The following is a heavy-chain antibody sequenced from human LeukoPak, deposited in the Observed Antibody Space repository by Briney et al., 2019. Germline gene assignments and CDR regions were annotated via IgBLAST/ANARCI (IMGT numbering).Heavy chain of an antibody. CDR2: INPSGGST. CDR1: GYTFTSYY. D-gene: IGHD3-22*01. CDR3: ARDYYGDAFDI. V-gene: IGHV1-46*01. Sequence: ASVKVSCKASGYTFTSYYMHWVRQGPAQGLEWMGVINPSGGSTSYAQKFQGRVTMTRDTSTSTVYMVLSSLRSEDAAVYYCARDYYGDAFDIWGQGTMVTVSS. J-gene: IGHJ3*02.